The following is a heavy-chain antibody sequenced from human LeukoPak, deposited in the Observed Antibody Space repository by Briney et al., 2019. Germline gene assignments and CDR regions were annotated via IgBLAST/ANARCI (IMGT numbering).Heavy chain of an antibody. CDR1: GGSFSGYF. D-gene: IGHD3-22*01. CDR2: IYYSGST. V-gene: IGHV4-30-4*08. J-gene: IGHJ5*02. CDR3: ARVRSSGYYYPNWFDP. Sequence: PSETLSLTCAVYGGSFSGYFWSWIRQFPGKGLEWIGYIYYSGSTYYNPSLKSRVTISVDTSKNQFSLKLSSVTAADTAVYYCARVRSSGYYYPNWFDPWGQGTLVTVSS.